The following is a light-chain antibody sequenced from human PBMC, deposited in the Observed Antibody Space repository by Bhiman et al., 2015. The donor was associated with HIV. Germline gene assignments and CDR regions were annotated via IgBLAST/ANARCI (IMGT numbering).Light chain of an antibody. J-gene: IGLJ2*01. CDR2: DVI. Sequence: QSALTQPRSVSGSPGQSVTFSCTGTTSDVGGYNYVSWYQQHPGKGPKLMIYDVIKRPSGVSNRFSGSKSGNTASLTISGLQAEDEADYYCSSYTSSSTLLFGGGTKLTVL. CDR1: TSDVGGYNY. V-gene: IGLV2-14*03. CDR3: SSYTSSSTLL.